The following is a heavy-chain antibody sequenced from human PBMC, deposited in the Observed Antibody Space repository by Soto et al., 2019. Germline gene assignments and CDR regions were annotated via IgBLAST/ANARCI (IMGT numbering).Heavy chain of an antibody. Sequence: QLQLQESGSGLVKPSQTLSLTCAVSGGSISSGGYSWSWIRQPPGKGLEWIAYIYHSGSAYYNPSRTIRVTMYADRSYNQCSLVLRSVTTALTAVCYSVRERPSCRWVQITRVTVPS. CDR2: IYHSGSA. CDR3: VRERPSCR. J-gene: IGHJ4*02. CDR1: GGSISSGGYS. V-gene: IGHV4-30-2*01.